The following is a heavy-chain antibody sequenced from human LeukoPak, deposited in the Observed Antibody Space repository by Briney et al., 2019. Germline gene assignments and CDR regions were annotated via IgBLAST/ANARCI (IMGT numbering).Heavy chain of an antibody. CDR1: GGSFSGYY. D-gene: IGHD5-12*01. Sequence: SETLSLTCAVYGGSFSGYYWSWIRQPPGKGLEWIGEINHSGSTNYNPSLKGRVTISVDTSKNQFSLKLSSVTAADTAVYYCARGRGYSGYDWRGTRGTNFDYWGQGTLVTVSS. CDR3: ARGRGYSGYDWRGTRGTNFDY. V-gene: IGHV4-34*01. CDR2: INHSGST. J-gene: IGHJ4*02.